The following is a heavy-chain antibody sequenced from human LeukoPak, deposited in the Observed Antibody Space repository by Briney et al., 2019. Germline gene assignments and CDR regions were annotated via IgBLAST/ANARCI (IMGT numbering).Heavy chain of an antibody. CDR1: GYTFTDYY. J-gene: IGHJ4*02. Sequence: ASVKVSCKTSGYTFTDYYTHWVRRAPGQGLEWMGRINPNNGGTNYAQKFQGRVTMTRDRSITTAYMELSRLRSDDTAMFYCVRSPGWYIDYWGQGTLVTVSS. D-gene: IGHD2-15*01. CDR2: INPNNGGT. V-gene: IGHV1-2*06. CDR3: VRSPGWYIDY.